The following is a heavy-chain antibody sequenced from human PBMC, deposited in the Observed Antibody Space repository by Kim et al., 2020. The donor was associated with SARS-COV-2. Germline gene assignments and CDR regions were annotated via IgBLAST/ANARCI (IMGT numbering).Heavy chain of an antibody. CDR1: GFMFSSHA. CDR2: ISGGGDTT. J-gene: IGHJ6*01. CDR3: AKDQSGNFYSYSRMDF. D-gene: IGHD1-26*01. Sequence: GGSLRLSCAASGFMFSSHAMTWVRQAPGKGLERVSIISGGGDTTYYADSVKGRLTVSRDNYKNPLYLEMNSLRAADTALYFCAKDQSGNFYSYSRMDFWG. V-gene: IGHV3-23*01.